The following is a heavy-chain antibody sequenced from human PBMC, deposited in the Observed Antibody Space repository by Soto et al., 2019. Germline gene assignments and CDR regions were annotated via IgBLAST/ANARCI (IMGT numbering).Heavy chain of an antibody. D-gene: IGHD4-4*01. V-gene: IGHV4-34*01. CDR1: GGSFSGYY. CDR3: ARGPRWLQSPLDY. Sequence: SETLSLTCAVYGGSFSGYYWSWIRQPPGKGLEWIGEINHSGSTNYNPSLKSRVTISVDTSKNQFSLKLGSVTAADTAVYYCARGPRWLQSPLDYWGQGTLVTVSS. CDR2: INHSGST. J-gene: IGHJ4*02.